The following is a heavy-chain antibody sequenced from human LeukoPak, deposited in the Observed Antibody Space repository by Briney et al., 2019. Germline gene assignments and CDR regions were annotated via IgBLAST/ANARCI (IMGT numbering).Heavy chain of an antibody. D-gene: IGHD6-13*01. J-gene: IGHJ6*03. CDR2: INWNGDYR. CDR3: ARSYSSRSFYYMDV. Sequence: RPGESLRLSCAISGFTFDDYGMNWVRQAPGKGLEWVSGINWNGDYRHYADSVMGRFTISRDNAKNSLYLQMTSLRAEATALYYCARSYSSRSFYYMDVWGKGTTVTVS. V-gene: IGHV3-20*04. CDR1: GFTFDDYG.